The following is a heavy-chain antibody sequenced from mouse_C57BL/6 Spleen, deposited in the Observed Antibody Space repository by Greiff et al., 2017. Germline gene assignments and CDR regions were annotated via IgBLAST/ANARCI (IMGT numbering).Heavy chain of an antibody. J-gene: IGHJ2*01. CDR3: ARSKTALYYFDY. Sequence: QVQLQQPGTELVKHGASVKLSCKASGYTFTSYWMHWVKQRPGQGLEWIGNINPSNGGTNYNEKFKSKATLTVDKSSSTAYMQLSSLTSEDSAVYYCARSKTALYYFDYWGQGTTLTVSS. D-gene: IGHD3-2*01. CDR1: GYTFTSYW. V-gene: IGHV1-53*01. CDR2: INPSNGGT.